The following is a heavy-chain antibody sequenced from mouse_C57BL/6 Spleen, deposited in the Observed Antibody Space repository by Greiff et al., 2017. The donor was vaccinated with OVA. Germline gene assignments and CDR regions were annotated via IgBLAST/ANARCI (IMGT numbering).Heavy chain of an antibody. D-gene: IGHD2-1*01. CDR1: GYSFTSYY. CDR3: ARSLYGNYGYFDV. Sequence: VQLQQSGPELVKPGASVKISCKASGYSFTSYYIHWVKQRPGQGLEWIGWIYPGSGNTKYNEKFKGKATLTADTSSSTAYMQLSSLTSEDSAVYYCARSLYGNYGYFDVWGTGTTVTVSS. V-gene: IGHV1-66*01. CDR2: IYPGSGNT. J-gene: IGHJ1*03.